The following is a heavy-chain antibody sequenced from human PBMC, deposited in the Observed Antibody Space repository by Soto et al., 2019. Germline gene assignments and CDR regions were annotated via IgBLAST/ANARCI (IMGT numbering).Heavy chain of an antibody. CDR3: ARGLVSLRELLLDY. Sequence: KQSQTLSLTCAISGDSVSSNSAAWNWIRQSPSRGLEWLGRTYYRSKWYNDYAVSVKSRITINPDTSKNQFSLQLNSVTPEDTAVYYCARGLVSLRELLLDYWGQGTLVTVSS. CDR2: TYYRSKWYN. D-gene: IGHD1-26*01. V-gene: IGHV6-1*01. J-gene: IGHJ4*02. CDR1: GDSVSSNSAA.